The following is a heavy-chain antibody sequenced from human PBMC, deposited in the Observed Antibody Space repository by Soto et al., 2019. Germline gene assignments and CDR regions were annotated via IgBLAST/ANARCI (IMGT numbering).Heavy chain of an antibody. CDR3: AKDFKVSGSRYGTLNYYYGMDV. CDR2: ISYDGYLK. V-gene: IGHV3-30*18. J-gene: IGHJ6*02. CDR1: GFTFSTYG. Sequence: GGSLRLSCAASGFTFSTYGMQWVRQAPGKRLEWVAVISYDGYLKYYVDAVKGRFTVARDNSKNTLFLEMNSLRVEDTAVYFCAKDFKVSGSRYGTLNYYYGMDVWGQGTTVTVSS. D-gene: IGHD3-10*01.